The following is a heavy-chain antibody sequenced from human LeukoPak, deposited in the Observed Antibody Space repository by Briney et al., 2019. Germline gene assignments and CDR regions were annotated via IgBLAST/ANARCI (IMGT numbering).Heavy chain of an antibody. CDR2: ISDDGTTT. CDR3: ARDSRYHSGWGSYQPYWFDP. Sequence: GGSLRLSCAASGFTFNLYWIHWVRQPPGKGLEWLSRISDDGTTTNNADSVKGRFTISRDNAKNTLYLQMHSLRVDDTAVYYCARDSRYHSGWGSYQPYWFDPWGQGTLLTVSS. CDR1: GFTFNLYW. V-gene: IGHV3-74*01. D-gene: IGHD3-10*01. J-gene: IGHJ5*02.